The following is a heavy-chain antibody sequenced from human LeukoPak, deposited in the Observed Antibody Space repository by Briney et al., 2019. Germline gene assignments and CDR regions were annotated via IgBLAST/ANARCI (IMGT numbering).Heavy chain of an antibody. J-gene: IGHJ4*02. CDR2: ISFDGSNK. CDR3: ARGIATAGPPSDY. V-gene: IGHV3-30-3*01. CDR1: GFTFSSYA. Sequence: GGSLRLSCAVSGFTFSSYAMHWARPAPGKGLEWVAVISFDGSNKYYADSVKGRFTISRDNSKNTLYLQMNSLRAEDTAIYYCARGIATAGPPSDYWGQGTQVTVSS. D-gene: IGHD6-13*01.